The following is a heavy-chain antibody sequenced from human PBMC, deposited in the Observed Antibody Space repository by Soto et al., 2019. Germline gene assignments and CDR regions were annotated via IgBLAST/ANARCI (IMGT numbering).Heavy chain of an antibody. Sequence: QVQLQESGPGLVKPSQTLSLTCTVSGGSINSGGYYWSWIRQHPGKGLEWIGYISYSGSTYYNPSLKSRVTISIDTSKNQFSLKLSSVTAADTAVYYCASEPVDTATYYYDLDVWGQGTTVTVSS. CDR1: GGSINSGGYY. J-gene: IGHJ6*02. V-gene: IGHV4-31*03. CDR3: ASEPVDTATYYYDLDV. D-gene: IGHD5-18*01. CDR2: ISYSGST.